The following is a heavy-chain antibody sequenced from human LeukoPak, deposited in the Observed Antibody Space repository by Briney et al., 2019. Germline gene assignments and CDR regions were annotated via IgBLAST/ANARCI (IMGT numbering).Heavy chain of an antibody. J-gene: IGHJ4*02. CDR3: ARLKEVATITQGEFDY. CDR2: IYPGDSDT. D-gene: IGHD5-12*01. Sequence: GESLKISCKGSGYSFTSYWIGWVRQMPGKGLGWMGIIYPGDSDTRYSPSFQGQVTISADKSISTAYLQWSSLKASDTAMYYCARLKEVATITQGEFDYWGQGTLVTVSS. CDR1: GYSFTSYW. V-gene: IGHV5-51*01.